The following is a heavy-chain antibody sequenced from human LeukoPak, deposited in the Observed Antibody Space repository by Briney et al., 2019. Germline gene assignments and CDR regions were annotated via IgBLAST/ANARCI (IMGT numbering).Heavy chain of an antibody. CDR3: ARDKYYDRYFDS. Sequence: GGSLRLSCVASGFTFNSNWMSWVRQAPGKGLEWVANIKQDGSEKYYVDSVKGRFTISRDNAKNSLSLQMNRLRAEDTAVYYCARDKYYDRYFDSWGQGTLVTVSS. D-gene: IGHD3-22*01. V-gene: IGHV3-7*01. CDR2: IKQDGSEK. CDR1: GFTFNSNW. J-gene: IGHJ4*02.